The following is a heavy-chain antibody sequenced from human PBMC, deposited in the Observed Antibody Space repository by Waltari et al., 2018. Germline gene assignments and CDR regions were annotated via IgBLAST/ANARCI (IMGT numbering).Heavy chain of an antibody. CDR3: ARDYGDYVGRDAFDI. D-gene: IGHD4-17*01. Sequence: QVQLVQSGAEVKKPGSSVKVSCKASGGTFSSYANSWVRPAPGQGLEWMGGIIPSFGKANYAQKCQGRVTITADESTSTAYMELSSLRAEDTAVYYWARDYGDYVGRDAFDIWGQGTMVTVSS. J-gene: IGHJ3*02. V-gene: IGHV1-69*01. CDR2: IIPSFGKA. CDR1: GGTFSSYA.